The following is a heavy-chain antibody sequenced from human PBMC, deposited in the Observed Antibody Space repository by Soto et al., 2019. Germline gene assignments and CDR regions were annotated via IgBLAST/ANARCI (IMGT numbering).Heavy chain of an antibody. CDR1: GYTFTVYY. D-gene: IGHD1-26*01. V-gene: IGHV1-2*02. Sequence: QVQLVQSGTEGKKPGASVNVSCKASGYTFTVYYMHWVRQAPGQGIEWMGWINPKSGGTMYPQKFQGRVTMTWDTSISTAYMALTRLRSDDTAVYYCARDLAKGGGSAGFDYWGQGTLVTVSS. J-gene: IGHJ4*02. CDR2: INPKSGGT. CDR3: ARDLAKGGGSAGFDY.